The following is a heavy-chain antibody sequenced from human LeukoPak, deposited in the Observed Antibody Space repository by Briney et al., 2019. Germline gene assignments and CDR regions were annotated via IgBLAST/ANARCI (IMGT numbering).Heavy chain of an antibody. V-gene: IGHV3-30*02. CDR3: AKVPSNASRTLDI. CDR2: IRSDGTNK. J-gene: IGHJ3*02. CDR1: GFTFSSYG. Sequence: GGSLRLSCAASGFTFSSYGMHWVRQAPGKGLEWVAFIRSDGTNKYYRDSVEGRFTVSRDNSKNTLFLQMNSFRTEDTAIYYCAKVPSNASRTLDIWGQGTLVTVSS. D-gene: IGHD3-16*01.